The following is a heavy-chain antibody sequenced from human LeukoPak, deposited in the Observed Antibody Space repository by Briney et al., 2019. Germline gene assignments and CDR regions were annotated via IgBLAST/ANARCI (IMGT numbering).Heavy chain of an antibody. J-gene: IGHJ3*02. Sequence: ASVKVSCKASGGTFSSYAISWVRQAPGQGLEWMGRIIPILGIANYAQKFQGRVTITADKSTSTAYMELSSLRSEDTAVYYCARRRWSDYDNSGYLDAFDIWGQGTMVTVSS. CDR1: GGTFSSYA. CDR3: ARRRWSDYDNSGYLDAFDI. V-gene: IGHV1-69*04. CDR2: IIPILGIA. D-gene: IGHD3-22*01.